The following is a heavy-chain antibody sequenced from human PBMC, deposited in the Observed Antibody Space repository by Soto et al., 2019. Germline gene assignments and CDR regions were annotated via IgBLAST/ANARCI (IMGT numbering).Heavy chain of an antibody. CDR1: GYTFTSYG. J-gene: IGHJ6*02. CDR2: ISAYNGNT. CDR3: AIGGGYCSGGSCYYYYGMDV. D-gene: IGHD2-15*01. V-gene: IGHV1-18*01. Sequence: QVQLVQSGAEVKKPGASVKVSCKASGYTFTSYGISWVRQAPGQGLEWMGWISAYNGNTNYAQKLQGRVTMTTDTSTSTAYMERRSLRSDDTAVYYCAIGGGYCSGGSCYYYYGMDVWGQGTTVTVSS.